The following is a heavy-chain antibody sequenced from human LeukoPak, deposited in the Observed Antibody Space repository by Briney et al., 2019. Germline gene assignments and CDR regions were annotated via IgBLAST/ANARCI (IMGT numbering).Heavy chain of an antibody. V-gene: IGHV1-2*02. CDR1: GYTFTYYF. CDR2: IIPNNGGT. Sequence: ASVKVSCKASGYTFTYYFIHWVRQAPGQGLEWMGWIIPNNGGTAYAQNFRGRVTMTWDTSINTAYMELARLRSDDTAIYYCARDGSSLDVWGQGTTVTVSS. J-gene: IGHJ6*02. D-gene: IGHD6-13*01. CDR3: ARDGSSLDV.